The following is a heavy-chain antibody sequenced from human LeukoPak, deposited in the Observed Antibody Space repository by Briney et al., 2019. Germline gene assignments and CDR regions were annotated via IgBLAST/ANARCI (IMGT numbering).Heavy chain of an antibody. Sequence: GGSLRLSCAASGFTLSSYRMHWVRQAPGKGLEWVAFIRYDGSNKYYAASVKGRFTISRDNSKNTLYLQMNSLRAEDTAVYYCATYLGIAVAGSGSGATQAWGQGTLVTVSS. CDR1: GFTLSSYR. J-gene: IGHJ5*02. CDR2: IRYDGSNK. CDR3: ATYLGIAVAGSGSGATQA. D-gene: IGHD6-19*01. V-gene: IGHV3-30*02.